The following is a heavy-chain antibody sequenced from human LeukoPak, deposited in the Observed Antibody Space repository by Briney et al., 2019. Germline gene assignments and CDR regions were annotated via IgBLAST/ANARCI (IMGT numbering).Heavy chain of an antibody. V-gene: IGHV3-7*04. CDR1: GFTFSSYW. D-gene: IGHD6-19*01. CDR2: IKEDGSEK. Sequence: GGSLGLSCAASGFTFSSYWMSWVRQAPGKGLEWVANIKEDGSEKYYVDSVKGRLTISRDTAKSSLYLQMNSLRAEDTAVYYCARLRAGDYFDYWGQGTLVTVSS. CDR3: ARLRAGDYFDY. J-gene: IGHJ4*02.